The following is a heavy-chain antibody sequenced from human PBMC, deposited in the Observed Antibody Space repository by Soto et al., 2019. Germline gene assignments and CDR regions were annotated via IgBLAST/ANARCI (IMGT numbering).Heavy chain of an antibody. CDR1: GFTFNYFW. J-gene: IGHJ4*02. CDR2: IHSDGSST. CDR3: ARGNYGGFDS. Sequence: EVQLVESGGGLVQPGGSLGLSCTASGFTFNYFWMHWVRQAPGKGLVWVSRIHSDGSSTTYADSVKGRFTISRDDAKNTLYLQMNSLTAEDTAVYYCARGNYGGFDSWGQGTLFTVSS. V-gene: IGHV3-74*01. D-gene: IGHD4-17*01.